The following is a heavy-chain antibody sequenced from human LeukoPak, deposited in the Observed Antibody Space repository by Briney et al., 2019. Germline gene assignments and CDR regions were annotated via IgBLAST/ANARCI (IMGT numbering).Heavy chain of an antibody. J-gene: IGHJ5*02. D-gene: IGHD3-22*01. CDR3: AKAKDPSYYYDSSGYDR. V-gene: IGHV3-53*01. CDR2: IYSGGST. CDR1: GFTVSSNY. Sequence: RGSLRLSCAASGFTVSSNYMSWVRQAPGKGLEWVSVIYSGGSTYYADSVKGRFTISRDNSKNTLYLQMNSLRAEDTAVYYCAKAKDPSYYYDSSGYDRWGQGTLVTVSS.